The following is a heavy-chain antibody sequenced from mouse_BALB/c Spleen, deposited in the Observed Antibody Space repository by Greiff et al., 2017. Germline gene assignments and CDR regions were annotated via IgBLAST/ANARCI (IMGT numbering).Heavy chain of an antibody. Sequence: EVQLQESGGGLVKPGGSLKLSCAASGFTFSDYYMYWVRQTPEKRLEWVATISDGGSYTYYPDSVKGRFTISRDNAKNNLYLQMSSLKSEDTAMYYCARNYYYGSSYEGFAYWGQGTLVTVSA. J-gene: IGHJ3*01. V-gene: IGHV5-4*02. CDR3: ARNYYYGSSYEGFAY. CDR2: ISDGGSYT. D-gene: IGHD1-1*01. CDR1: GFTFSDYY.